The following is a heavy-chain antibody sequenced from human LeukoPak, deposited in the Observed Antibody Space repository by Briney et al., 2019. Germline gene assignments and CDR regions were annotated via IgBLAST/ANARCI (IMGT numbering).Heavy chain of an antibody. V-gene: IGHV4-59*08. J-gene: IGHJ5*02. Sequence: SETLSLTCTVSGGSISSYYWSWIRQPPGKGLEWIGYIYYGGSTNYNPSLKSRVTISVDTSKNQFSLKLSSVTAADTAVYYCARCYSPRLGFDPWGQGTLVTVSS. CDR2: IYYGGST. D-gene: IGHD3-16*02. CDR3: ARCYSPRLGFDP. CDR1: GGSISSYY.